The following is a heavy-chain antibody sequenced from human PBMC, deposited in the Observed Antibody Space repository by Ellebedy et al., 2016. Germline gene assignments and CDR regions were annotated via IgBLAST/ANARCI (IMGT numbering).Heavy chain of an antibody. D-gene: IGHD4-17*01. CDR2: ISSGSSAK. J-gene: IGHJ6*02. CDR1: GFTFSNYN. CDR3: ARRLRDDFYYGMDV. Sequence: GESLKISXAASGFTFSNYNMNWVRQAPGKGLEWLSFISSGSSAKYYADSVKGRFTISRDNAKNTLYLQMNSLRAEDTAVYYCARRLRDDFYYGMDVWGQGTTVTVSS. V-gene: IGHV3-48*04.